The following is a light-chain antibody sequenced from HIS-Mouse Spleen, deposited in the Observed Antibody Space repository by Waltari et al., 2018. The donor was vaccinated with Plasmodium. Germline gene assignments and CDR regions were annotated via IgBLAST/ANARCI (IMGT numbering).Light chain of an antibody. CDR1: QSISSY. CDR2: AAS. Sequence: DIQMTQYTSSLSASVADRVTITCRASQSISSYLNWYQQKPGKAPKLLIYAASSLQSGVPSMFSGSGSGTDFTLTISSLQPEDFATYYCQQSYSTPGTFGGGTKVEIK. V-gene: IGKV1-39*01. J-gene: IGKJ4*01. CDR3: QQSYSTPGT.